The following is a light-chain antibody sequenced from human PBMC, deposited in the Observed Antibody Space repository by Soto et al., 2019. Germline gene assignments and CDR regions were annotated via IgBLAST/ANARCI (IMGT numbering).Light chain of an antibody. CDR3: HQYHKWPPST. CDR1: QSVSNN. J-gene: IGKJ1*01. CDR2: GAS. V-gene: IGKV3-15*01. Sequence: EIVMMQSPATLSVSPGERATLFCRASQSVSNNFAWYQQKPGQAPRLLVYGASTRATGVPDRFSGSGSGTDFTLTISGLQSDDFGVYYCHQYHKWPPSTFGQGTRVEIK.